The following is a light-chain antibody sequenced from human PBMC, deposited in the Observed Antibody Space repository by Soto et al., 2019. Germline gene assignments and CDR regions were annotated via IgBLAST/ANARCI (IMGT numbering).Light chain of an antibody. CDR2: DAS. Sequence: DIQMTQSPSTLSASVGDRVTITCRASQSISSWLAWYQQKPGKAPKLLIYDASSLESGVPSRFSGSGSGTEFTLTISSLQPDDFATYYCQQYNSYSHPFGHGTRLEIK. V-gene: IGKV1-5*01. CDR3: QQYNSYSHP. J-gene: IGKJ5*01. CDR1: QSISSW.